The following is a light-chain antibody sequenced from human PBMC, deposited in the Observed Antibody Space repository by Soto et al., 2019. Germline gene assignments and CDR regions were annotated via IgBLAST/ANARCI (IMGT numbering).Light chain of an antibody. J-gene: IGKJ1*01. CDR3: QQYDTDRT. V-gene: IGKV1-5*03. CDR1: QTISSW. CDR2: KAS. Sequence: DIQMTQSPSTLSASVGDGVTITCRASQTISSWLAWYQQKPGKAPKLLIYKASTLKSGVPSRFSGSGSGTEFALTISSLQPDDFATYYCQQYDTDRTFGQGTKVDIK.